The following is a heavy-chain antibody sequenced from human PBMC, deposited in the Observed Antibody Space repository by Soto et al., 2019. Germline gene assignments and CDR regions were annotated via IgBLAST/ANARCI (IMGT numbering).Heavy chain of an antibody. CDR2: IYYSGST. D-gene: IGHD3-10*01. CDR1: GGSISSYY. Sequence: SETLSLTCTVSGGSISSYYWSWIRQPPGKGLEWIGYIYYSGSTNYNPSLKSRVTISVDTSKNQFSLKLSSVTAADTAVYYCARQSGSGRSYYYYGMDVWGQGTTVTVSS. CDR3: ARQSGSGRSYYYYGMDV. V-gene: IGHV4-59*01. J-gene: IGHJ6*02.